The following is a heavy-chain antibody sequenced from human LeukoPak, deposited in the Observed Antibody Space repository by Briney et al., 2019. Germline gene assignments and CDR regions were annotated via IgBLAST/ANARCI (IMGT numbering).Heavy chain of an antibody. CDR3: ARGQEQQLVREYYYYGMDV. D-gene: IGHD6-13*01. V-gene: IGHV3-30*07. Sequence: SYADSVKGRFTISRDNSKNTLYLQMNSLRAEDTAVYYCARGQEQQLVREYYYYGMDVWGQGTTVTVSS. J-gene: IGHJ6*02.